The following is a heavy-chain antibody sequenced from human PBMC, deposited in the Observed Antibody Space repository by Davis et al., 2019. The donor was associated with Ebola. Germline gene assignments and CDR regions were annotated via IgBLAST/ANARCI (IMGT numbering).Heavy chain of an antibody. Sequence: GESLKISCAASGFTFSSYSMNWVRQAPGKGLEWVSSISSSSSYIYYADSVKGRFTISRDNAKNSLYLQMNSLRAEDTAVYYCARDSSGWYEGAFDIWGQGTMVTVSS. V-gene: IGHV3-21*01. CDR2: ISSSSSYI. D-gene: IGHD6-19*01. CDR3: ARDSSGWYEGAFDI. J-gene: IGHJ3*02. CDR1: GFTFSSYS.